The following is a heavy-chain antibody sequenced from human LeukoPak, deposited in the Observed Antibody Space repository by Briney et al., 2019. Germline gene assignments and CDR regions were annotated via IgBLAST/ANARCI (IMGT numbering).Heavy chain of an antibody. CDR2: ISGSGGST. V-gene: IGHV3-23*01. Sequence: GGSLRLSCAASGFTFSSYAMSWVRQAPGKGLEWVSAISGSGGSTYYADSVKGRFTISRDNAKNSLYLQMNSLRAEDTAVYYCAGGVTIGDPLDYWGQGTLVTVSS. CDR1: GFTFSSYA. J-gene: IGHJ4*02. D-gene: IGHD4-17*01. CDR3: AGGVTIGDPLDY.